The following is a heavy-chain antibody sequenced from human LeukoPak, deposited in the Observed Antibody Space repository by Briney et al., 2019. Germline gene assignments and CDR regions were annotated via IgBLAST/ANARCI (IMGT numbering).Heavy chain of an antibody. CDR1: GFTVSSNY. J-gene: IGHJ5*02. D-gene: IGHD2-21*02. CDR3: ARGGGGDTDNWFDP. CDR2: IYSGGST. Sequence: GGSLRLSCAASGFTVSSNYMSWVRQAPGKGLEWVSVIYSGGSTYYADSVKGRFTISRDNSKNTLYLQMNSLRAEDTAVYYCARGGGGDTDNWFDPWGQGTLVTVSS. V-gene: IGHV3-53*01.